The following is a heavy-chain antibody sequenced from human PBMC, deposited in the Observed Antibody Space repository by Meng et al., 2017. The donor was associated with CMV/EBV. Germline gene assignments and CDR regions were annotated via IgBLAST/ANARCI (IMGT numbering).Heavy chain of an antibody. J-gene: IGHJ5*02. V-gene: IGHV3-21*01. D-gene: IGHD5-24*01. CDR1: GFTFSSYS. CDR2: ISSSSSYI. CDR3: ARDKRFQGWFDP. Sequence: GSSLKISCAASGFTFSSYSMNWVRQAPGKGLEWVSSISSSSSYIYYADSVKGRFTISRDNAKNSLYLQMNSLRAEDTAVYYCARDKRFQGWFDPWGQGTLVTVSS.